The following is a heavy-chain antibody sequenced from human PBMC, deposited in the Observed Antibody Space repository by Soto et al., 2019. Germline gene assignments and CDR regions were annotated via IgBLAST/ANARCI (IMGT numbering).Heavy chain of an antibody. CDR1: GGSISSGGYY. V-gene: IGHV4-31*03. Sequence: QVQLQESGPGLVKPSQTLSLTCTVSGGSISSGGYYWSWIRQHPGKGLEWIGYIYYSGSTYYNPSLKSRVTISVDTSKNQFSLKLSSVTAADTAVYYCARTLVIAARLKGGSYYYGMDVWGQGTTVTVSS. CDR2: IYYSGST. D-gene: IGHD6-6*01. J-gene: IGHJ6*02. CDR3: ARTLVIAARLKGGSYYYGMDV.